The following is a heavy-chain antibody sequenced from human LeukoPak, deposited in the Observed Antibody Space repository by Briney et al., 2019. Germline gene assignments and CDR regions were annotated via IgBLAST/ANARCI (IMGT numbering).Heavy chain of an antibody. J-gene: IGHJ3*02. V-gene: IGHV4-38-2*02. CDR2: ISHTGST. CDR1: GYSISSGYS. D-gene: IGHD5-12*01. CDR3: VREMGYSFKTFNI. Sequence: SETLSLTCTVSGYSISSGYSWGWIRQSPGEGLEWIGSISHTGSTHYNPSLQSRITISVDTSKKQFSLKLSSVSAADTALYYCVREMGYSFKTFNIWGQGTMVTVSS.